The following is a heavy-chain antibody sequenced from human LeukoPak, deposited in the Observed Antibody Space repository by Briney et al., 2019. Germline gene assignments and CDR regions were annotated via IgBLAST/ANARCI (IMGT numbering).Heavy chain of an antibody. CDR3: ARLRYSYDLDY. CDR1: GDSVSSNTAA. J-gene: IGHJ4*02. Sequence: SQTLSLTCAISGDSVSSNTAAWNWIRLSPSRGLEWLGRTYYRSKWYNDYAVSVKSRITINPDTSKNQSSLQLNSVPPEDTAVYYCARLRYSYDLDYWGQGTLVTVSS. D-gene: IGHD5-18*01. V-gene: IGHV6-1*01. CDR2: TYYRSKWYN.